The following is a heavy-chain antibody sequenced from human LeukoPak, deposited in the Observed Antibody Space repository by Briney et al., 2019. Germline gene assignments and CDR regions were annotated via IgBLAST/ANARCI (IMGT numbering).Heavy chain of an antibody. Sequence: SETLSLTCAVSGGSISSGGYSWSWIRQPPGKGLEWIGYIYHSGGTYYNPSLKSRVTISVDTSKNQFSLKLSSVTAADTALYYCASPTIAAGTDAFDIWGQGTMVTVSS. V-gene: IGHV4-30-2*01. CDR2: IYHSGGT. J-gene: IGHJ3*02. CDR1: GGSISSGGYS. D-gene: IGHD6-13*01. CDR3: ASPTIAAGTDAFDI.